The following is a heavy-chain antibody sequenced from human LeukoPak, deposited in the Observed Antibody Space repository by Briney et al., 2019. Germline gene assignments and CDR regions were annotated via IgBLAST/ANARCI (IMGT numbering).Heavy chain of an antibody. CDR3: AKGTGDAGYYFDN. V-gene: IGHV3-23*01. D-gene: IGHD1-1*01. CDR1: GFTFSSYA. J-gene: IGHJ4*02. Sequence: GGSLRLSCAASGFTFSSYAMSWVRQAPGKGLEWVSAISGSGGSTYYADSVKGRFTISRDNSKNTLYLQMSGLRAEDTAVYHCAKGTGDAGYYFDNWGQGTLVTVSS. CDR2: ISGSGGST.